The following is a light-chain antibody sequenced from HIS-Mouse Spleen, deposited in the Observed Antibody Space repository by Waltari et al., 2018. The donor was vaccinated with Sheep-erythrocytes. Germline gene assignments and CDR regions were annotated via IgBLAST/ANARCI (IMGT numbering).Light chain of an antibody. CDR2: QDS. CDR1: TLGDKY. J-gene: IGLJ2*01. V-gene: IGLV3-1*01. Sequence: SYELPQPPSVSVSPGQPASITCSGDTLGDKYACWYQQKPGQSPVLVIYQDSKRPSGIPERFSGSNSGNTATLTISGTQAMDEADYYCQAWDSSTAVFGGGTKLTVL. CDR3: QAWDSSTAV.